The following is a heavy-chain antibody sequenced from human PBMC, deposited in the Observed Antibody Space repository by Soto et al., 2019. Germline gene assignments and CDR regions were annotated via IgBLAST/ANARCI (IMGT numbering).Heavy chain of an antibody. J-gene: IGHJ6*02. Sequence: SETLSLTCTVCGGSVSSGSYYWSWIRQPPRKGLQWIGYIYYSGSTNYNPSLRSRVTISVDTSKNHFSLKLSSVTAGDTAMYYCARDQKGSSLSKRYYYYGMDVWGQGTTVTVSS. CDR1: GGSVSSGSYY. CDR3: ARDQKGSSLSKRYYYYGMDV. D-gene: IGHD6-6*01. CDR2: IYYSGST. V-gene: IGHV4-61*03.